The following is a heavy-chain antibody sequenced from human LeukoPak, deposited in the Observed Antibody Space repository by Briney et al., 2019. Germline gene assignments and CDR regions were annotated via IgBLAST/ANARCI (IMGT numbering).Heavy chain of an antibody. Sequence: SVKVSCKASGGTFSSYAISWVRQAPGQGLEWMGGIIPIFGTANYAQKFQGRVTITADESTSTAYMELSSLRSEDTAVHYCARDYYDSSGYYLIFDYWGQGTLVTVSS. J-gene: IGHJ4*02. CDR1: GGTFSSYA. D-gene: IGHD3-22*01. CDR3: ARDYYDSSGYYLIFDY. CDR2: IIPIFGTA. V-gene: IGHV1-69*13.